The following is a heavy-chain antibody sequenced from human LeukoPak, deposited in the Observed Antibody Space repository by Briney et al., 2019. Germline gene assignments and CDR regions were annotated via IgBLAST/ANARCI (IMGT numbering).Heavy chain of an antibody. D-gene: IGHD3-9*01. CDR3: ATAYDILTGYTIHGAFDI. Sequence: GASLKVSCKASGYTFTSYYMHLVRQAPGQGLEWVGIINPSGGSTSYAQKLQGRVTMTRDTSTSTVYMELSSLRSADTAVYNRATAYDILTGYTIHGAFDIWGQGTMVTVSS. CDR2: INPSGGST. V-gene: IGHV1-46*04. J-gene: IGHJ3*02. CDR1: GYTFTSYY.